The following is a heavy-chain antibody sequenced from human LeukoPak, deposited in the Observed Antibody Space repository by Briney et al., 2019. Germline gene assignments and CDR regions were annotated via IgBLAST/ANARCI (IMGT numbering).Heavy chain of an antibody. Sequence: SVKVSCKASGYTFTSYGINWVRQAPGQGLEWMGWISAYNRNTNYAQKFQGRVTLTTDTSTSTAYMELRSLRSDDTALYYCARDQERSDNWFDPWGQGTLVTVSS. D-gene: IGHD3-3*01. J-gene: IGHJ5*02. CDR1: GYTFTSYG. CDR2: ISAYNRNT. V-gene: IGHV1-18*04. CDR3: ARDQERSDNWFDP.